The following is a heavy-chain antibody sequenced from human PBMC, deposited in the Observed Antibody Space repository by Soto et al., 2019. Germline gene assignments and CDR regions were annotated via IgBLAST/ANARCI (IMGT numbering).Heavy chain of an antibody. CDR2: ISSNGGST. V-gene: IGHV3-64*01. Sequence: GGSLRLSCAASGFTFSSYAMHWVRQAPGKGLEYVSAISSNGGSTYYANSVKGRFTISRDNSKNTLYLQMGSLRAEDMAVYYCARDQDGSGSPGAYYYMDVWGKGTTVTVSS. D-gene: IGHD3-10*01. CDR1: GFTFSSYA. CDR3: ARDQDGSGSPGAYYYMDV. J-gene: IGHJ6*03.